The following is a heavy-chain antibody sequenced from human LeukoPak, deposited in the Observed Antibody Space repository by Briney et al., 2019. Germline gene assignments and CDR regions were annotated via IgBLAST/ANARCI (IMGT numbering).Heavy chain of an antibody. J-gene: IGHJ4*02. CDR2: IGGSGDHI. CDR1: GFTFSSNA. Sequence: PGGSLRLSCAASGFTFSSNAVSWLRQAPGKGLEWVSVIGGSGDHIYYADSVKGRFTISRDNSKNTLYLQMNSLRAEDTAVYYCAKDWFNGVVDGWGQGTLVTVSS. D-gene: IGHD3-10*01. CDR3: AKDWFNGVVDG. V-gene: IGHV3-23*01.